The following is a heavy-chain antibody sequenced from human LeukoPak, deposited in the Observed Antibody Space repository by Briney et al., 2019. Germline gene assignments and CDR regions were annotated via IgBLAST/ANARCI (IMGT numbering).Heavy chain of an antibody. D-gene: IGHD3-3*01. CDR3: TTDLAIFGVVIHNDY. J-gene: IGHJ4*02. V-gene: IGHV3-15*01. CDR1: GFTFRDAW. CDR2: IRSKTDGGTT. Sequence: GGSLGLSCAASGFTFRDAWMTWVRQAPGKGLEWVGRIRSKTDGGTTDYAVSVQGRFTISRDDSKNTLYLQMNSLKTEDTAVYYCTTDLAIFGVVIHNDYWGQGTLVTVSS.